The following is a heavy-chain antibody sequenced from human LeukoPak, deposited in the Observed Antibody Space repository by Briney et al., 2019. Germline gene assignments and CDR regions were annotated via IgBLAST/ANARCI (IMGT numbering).Heavy chain of an antibody. J-gene: IGHJ4*02. V-gene: IGHV3-11*04. CDR1: GFIFSDYY. Sequence: GGSLRLSCAASGFIFSDYYMSWICQAPGKGLEWVSAISGSGSYISYADSMKGRFTISRDSAKNSVYLQMNSLRSEDTAVYYCARGKFDSSGYYIDYWGQGTLVTVSS. D-gene: IGHD3-22*01. CDR3: ARGKFDSSGYYIDY. CDR2: ISGSGSYI.